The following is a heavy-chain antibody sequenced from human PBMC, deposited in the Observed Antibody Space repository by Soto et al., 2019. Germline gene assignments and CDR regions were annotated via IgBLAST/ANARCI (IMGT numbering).Heavy chain of an antibody. Sequence: GGSLRLSCAASGFTLTSYTTTWVRQAPGKGLEWVAVIGGDGHTIYYADSVRGRFTISRDNSKNTLLLQMNSLRAEDTAVYYCAKDWGTSAAPSRAFDVWGQGTVVTVSS. CDR2: IGGDGHTI. CDR1: GFTLTSYT. D-gene: IGHD3-16*01. V-gene: IGHV3-23*01. J-gene: IGHJ3*01. CDR3: AKDWGTSAAPSRAFDV.